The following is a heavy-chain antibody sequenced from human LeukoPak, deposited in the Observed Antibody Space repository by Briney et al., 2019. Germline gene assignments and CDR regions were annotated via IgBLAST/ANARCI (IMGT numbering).Heavy chain of an antibody. V-gene: IGHV1-46*01. D-gene: IGHD6-19*01. CDR3: ARSLYDSGWYSQFDY. CDR1: GYTFTSYY. J-gene: IGHJ4*02. CDR2: INPSGGST. Sequence: ASVKVSCEASGYTFTSYYMHWVRQAPGQGLEWMGIINPSGGSTSYAQKFQGRVTMTRDMSTNTVSLEMSSLTSEDTGVYYCARSLYDSGWYSQFDYWGQGTLVTVSS.